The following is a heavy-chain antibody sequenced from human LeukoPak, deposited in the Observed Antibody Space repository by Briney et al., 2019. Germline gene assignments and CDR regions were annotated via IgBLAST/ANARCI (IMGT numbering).Heavy chain of an antibody. CDR3: ARVGDYYDTSGYYYSHDN. Sequence: SETLSLTCTVSGDSISTNYWAWIRQPPGKGLEWIGYIYYSGTTKYNPSLKSRVTISVDTSKNQFSLKLSSVTAADTAVYYCARVGDYYDTSGYYYSHDNWGQGTLVTVSS. V-gene: IGHV4-59*01. J-gene: IGHJ4*02. CDR1: GDSISTNY. D-gene: IGHD3-22*01. CDR2: IYYSGTT.